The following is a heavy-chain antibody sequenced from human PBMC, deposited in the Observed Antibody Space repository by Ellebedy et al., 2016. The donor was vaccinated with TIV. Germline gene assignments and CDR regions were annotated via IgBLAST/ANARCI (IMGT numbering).Heavy chain of an antibody. CDR1: GYTFTGYY. V-gene: IGHV1-2*02. J-gene: IGHJ4*02. CDR3: ASHSGYETIDY. D-gene: IGHD5-12*01. CDR2: INPNSGGT. Sequence: AASVKVSCKASGYTFTGYYMHWVRQAPGQGLEWMGWINPNSGGTKYAQKFQGRVTMTRDTSISSAYMELSRLRSDDTAVYYCASHSGYETIDYWGQGTLVTVSS.